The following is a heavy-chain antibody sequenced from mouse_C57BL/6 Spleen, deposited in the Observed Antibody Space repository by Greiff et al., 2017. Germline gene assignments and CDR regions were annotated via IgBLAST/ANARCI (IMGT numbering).Heavy chain of an antibody. Sequence: QVQLQQSGAELARPGASVKMSCKASGYTFTSYTMHWVKQRPGQGLEWIGYINPSSGYTKYNQKFKDKATLTADKSSSTAYMQLSSLTSEDSAVYDCARWGTTVVAYYFDYWGQGTTLTVSS. V-gene: IGHV1-4*01. CDR1: GYTFTSYT. J-gene: IGHJ2*01. CDR3: ARWGTTVVAYYFDY. CDR2: INPSSGYT. D-gene: IGHD1-1*01.